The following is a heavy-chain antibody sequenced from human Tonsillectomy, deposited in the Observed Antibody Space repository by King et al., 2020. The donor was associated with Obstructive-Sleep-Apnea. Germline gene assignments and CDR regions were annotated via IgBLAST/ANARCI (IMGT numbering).Heavy chain of an antibody. CDR3: AKDSYYDSGGPYYYDMDV. CDR1: GFTFYVYA. V-gene: IGHV3-9*01. Sequence: VQLVESGGGLVQPGRSLRLSCAASGFTFYVYAMHWVRQAPGKGLEWVSSIIWNSGSIAYADSVEGRFTISRDNAKKSLYLQMNSLRAEDTALYYCAKDSYYDSGGPYYYDMDVWGQGTPVTVSS. D-gene: IGHD3-22*01. J-gene: IGHJ6*02. CDR2: IIWNSGSI.